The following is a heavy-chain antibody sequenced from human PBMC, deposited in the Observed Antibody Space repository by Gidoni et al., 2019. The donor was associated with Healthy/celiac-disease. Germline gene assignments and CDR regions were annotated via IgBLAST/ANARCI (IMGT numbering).Heavy chain of an antibody. V-gene: IGHV4-59*01. Sequence: QVQLQESGPGLVKPSETLSLTCTVSGGSISSYYWSWIRQPPGKGLEWIGYIYYSGSTNYNPSLKSRVTISVDTSKNQFSLKLSSVTAADTAVYYCAREKGTATGAFDIWGQGTMVTVSS. CDR2: IYYSGST. CDR1: GGSISSYY. CDR3: AREKGTATGAFDI. J-gene: IGHJ3*02.